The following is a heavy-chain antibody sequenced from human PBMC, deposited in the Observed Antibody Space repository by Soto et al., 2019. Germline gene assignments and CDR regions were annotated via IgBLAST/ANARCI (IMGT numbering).Heavy chain of an antibody. CDR3: ARVIPAAGSDY. V-gene: IGHV3-64*01. Sequence: GGSLRLSCAASGFTFSNYAMHWVRQAPGKGLEYVSAISSNGGSTYYANSVKGRFTISRDNSKNTLYLQMGSLRAEDMAVYYCARVIPAAGSDYWGQGTLVTVSS. J-gene: IGHJ4*02. D-gene: IGHD6-13*01. CDR1: GFTFSNYA. CDR2: ISSNGGST.